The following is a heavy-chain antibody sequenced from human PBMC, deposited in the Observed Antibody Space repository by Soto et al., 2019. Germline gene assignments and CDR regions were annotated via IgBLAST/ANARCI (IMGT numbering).Heavy chain of an antibody. V-gene: IGHV3-73*01. J-gene: IGHJ4*02. Sequence: GGSLRLSCAASGFTFSGSAMHWVRQASGKGLEWVGRIRSKANSYATAYAASVKGRFTISRDDSKNTAYLQMNSLKTEDTAVYYCTRHDDYPERIDYWGQGTLVTVSS. CDR2: IRSKANSYAT. D-gene: IGHD4-17*01. CDR3: TRHDDYPERIDY. CDR1: GFTFSGSA.